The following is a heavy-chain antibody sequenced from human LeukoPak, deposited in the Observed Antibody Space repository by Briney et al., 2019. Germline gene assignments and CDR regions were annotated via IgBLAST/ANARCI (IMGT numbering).Heavy chain of an antibody. V-gene: IGHV3-30-3*01. CDR1: GFTFSTYA. CDR2: ISDDGSIK. D-gene: IGHD5-18*01. CDR3: ARGGSYGYGGYDY. J-gene: IGHJ4*02. Sequence: PGRSLRLSCAASGFTFSTYAMHWVRQAPGEGLEWVTVISDDGSIKYYADSVKGRFTISRDSSKNTLFLQMNSLRAEDTAVYYCARGGSYGYGGYDYWGQGTLVTVSS.